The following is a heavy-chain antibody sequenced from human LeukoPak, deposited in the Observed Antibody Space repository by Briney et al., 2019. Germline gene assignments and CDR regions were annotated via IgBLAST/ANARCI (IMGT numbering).Heavy chain of an antibody. CDR3: ARQPRIVGATRAPFDY. J-gene: IGHJ4*02. CDR1: GYRFTNNW. V-gene: IGHV5-51*01. Sequence: GESLKISCKGSGYRFTNNWIGWVRQMPGKGLEWMGILYPGDSNTRYSPSFQGQVTVSADKSINTAYLQWSSLKASDTAMYYCARQPRIVGATRAPFDYWGQGTLVTVSS. D-gene: IGHD1-26*01. CDR2: LYPGDSNT.